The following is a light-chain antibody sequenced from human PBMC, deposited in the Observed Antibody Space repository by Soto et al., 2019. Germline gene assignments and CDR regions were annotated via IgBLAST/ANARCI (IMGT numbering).Light chain of an antibody. J-gene: IGKJ1*01. CDR3: QQYSSSPGT. CDR2: GAS. CDR1: QSVSSTY. V-gene: IGKV3-20*01. Sequence: EIVLTQSPGTLSLSPGEGATLSCRASQSVSSTYLAWYQQKPGQAPRLLIYGASSRATGIPDRFSGRGSGTDFTLTISSLEPEDCAVYYCQQYSSSPGTFGQGTKVEIK.